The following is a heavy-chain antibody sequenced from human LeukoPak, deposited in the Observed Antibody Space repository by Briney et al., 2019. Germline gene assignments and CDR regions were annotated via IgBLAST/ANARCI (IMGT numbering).Heavy chain of an antibody. V-gene: IGHV1-2*02. CDR2: INPSSGGT. CDR3: AKSQYSFGSGSTRPLFDH. D-gene: IGHD3-10*01. J-gene: IGHJ4*02. Sequence: GASVKVSCKASGYTFTGYYIHWVRQARGQGLEWMGWINPSSGGTYFAQRFEARVTLTRDTSINTAYMEMRGLTSVDTAIYYCAKSQYSFGSGSTRPLFDHWGQGTLVTVSS. CDR1: GYTFTGYY.